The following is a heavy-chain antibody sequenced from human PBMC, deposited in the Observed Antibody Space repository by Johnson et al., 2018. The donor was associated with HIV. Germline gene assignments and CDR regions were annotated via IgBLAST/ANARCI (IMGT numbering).Heavy chain of an antibody. D-gene: IGHD6-13*01. Sequence: QVQLVESGGGLVKPGGSLRLSCAASGFTFSSYGMHWVRQAPGKGLEWVSVIYSGGSTIYYADSVKGRFTISRDNAKNTLYLQMNSLRAEDTAVYYCARSYSSSWFDAFDIWGQGTMVTVSS. CDR1: GFTFSSYG. V-gene: IGHV3-NL1*01. J-gene: IGHJ3*02. CDR3: ARSYSSSWFDAFDI. CDR2: IYSGGSTI.